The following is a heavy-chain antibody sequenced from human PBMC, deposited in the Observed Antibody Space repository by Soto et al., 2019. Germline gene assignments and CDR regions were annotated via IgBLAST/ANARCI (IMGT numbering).Heavy chain of an antibody. CDR2: IKQDGSEK. D-gene: IGHD3-10*01. J-gene: IGHJ5*02. CDR1: GFTFSSYW. V-gene: IGHV3-7*03. Sequence: GGSLRLSCAASGFTFSSYWMSWVRQAPGKGLEWVANIKQDGSEKYYVDSVKGRFTISRDNAKNSLYLQMNSLRAEDTAVYYCARDMKGHLALVYWFDPWGQGTLVTVSS. CDR3: ARDMKGHLALVYWFDP.